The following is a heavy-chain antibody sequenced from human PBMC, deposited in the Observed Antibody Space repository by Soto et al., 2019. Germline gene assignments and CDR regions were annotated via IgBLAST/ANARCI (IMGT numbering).Heavy chain of an antibody. J-gene: IGHJ4*02. D-gene: IGHD6-13*01. CDR3: AKDLAAAGTGY. Sequence: GGSLRLSWAASGFTFSSYGMHWVRQAPGKGLEWVAVISYDGSNKYYADSVKGRFTISRDNSKNTLYLQMNSLRAEDTAVYYCAKDLAAAGTGYWGQGTLVTVSS. CDR2: ISYDGSNK. V-gene: IGHV3-30*18. CDR1: GFTFSSYG.